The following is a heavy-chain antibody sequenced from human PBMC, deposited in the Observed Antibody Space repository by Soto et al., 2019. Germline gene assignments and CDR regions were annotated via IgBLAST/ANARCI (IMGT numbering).Heavy chain of an antibody. D-gene: IGHD6-6*01. CDR3: ARDLTAYSSSYYFDY. Sequence: GESLKISCAASGFTFSDYYMSWIRQAPGKGLEWVSYISSSGSTIYYADSVKGRFTISRDNAKNSLYLQMNSLRAEDTAVYYCARDLTAYSSSYYFDYWGQGTLVTVSS. CDR2: ISSSGSTI. V-gene: IGHV3-11*01. J-gene: IGHJ4*02. CDR1: GFTFSDYY.